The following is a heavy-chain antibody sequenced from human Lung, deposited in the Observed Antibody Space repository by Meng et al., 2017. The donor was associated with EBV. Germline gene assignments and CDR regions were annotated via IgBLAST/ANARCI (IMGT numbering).Heavy chain of an antibody. CDR3: ARVGPTGTLDY. V-gene: IGHV4-4*02. D-gene: IGHD1-1*01. CDR2: IYHSGST. Sequence: QVQLQGPGPGLAKPSGTLSLTCAGSGSSISSSNWWRWVRQPPGKGLELSGEIYHSGSTNYNPSLKSRVTISVDKSKNQFSLKLSSVTAADTAVYYCARVGPTGTLDYWGQGTLVTVSS. CDR1: GSSISSSNW. J-gene: IGHJ4*02.